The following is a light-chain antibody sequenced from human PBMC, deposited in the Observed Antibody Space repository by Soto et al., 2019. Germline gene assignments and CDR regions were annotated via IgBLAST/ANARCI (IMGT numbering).Light chain of an antibody. CDR1: SSDVGSYNS. V-gene: IGLV2-14*03. CDR3: SSFTSSSSYV. J-gene: IGLJ1*01. CDR2: DVS. Sequence: QSALAQPASVSGSPGQSIAISCAGTSSDVGSYNSVSWYQQYPGKAPTLMIHDVSDRPSGVSNRFSGSKSGNTASLTISGLKAEDEADYYSSSFTSSSSYVFGSGTKVTVL.